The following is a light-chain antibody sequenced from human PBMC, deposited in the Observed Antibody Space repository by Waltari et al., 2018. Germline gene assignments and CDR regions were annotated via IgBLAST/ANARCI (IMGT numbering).Light chain of an antibody. CDR1: QRISSY. J-gene: IGKJ1*01. CDR3: QQSYSAPQT. Sequence: DIQMTQSPSSLSASVGDRVTITCRASQRISSYLNWYQQKPGKAPKLIIYAASSLLSGVPSMFSGSGSGTDFTLTINSLQPEDFATYYCQQSYSAPQTFGQGTKVEVK. CDR2: AAS. V-gene: IGKV1-39*01.